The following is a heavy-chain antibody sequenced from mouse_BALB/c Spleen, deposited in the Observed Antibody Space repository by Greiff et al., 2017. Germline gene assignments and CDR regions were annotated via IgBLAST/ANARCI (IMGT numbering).Heavy chain of an antibody. J-gene: IGHJ4*01. CDR2: ISYDGSN. CDR3: ARVAGNSYYYAMDY. V-gene: IGHV3-6*02. CDR1: GYSITSGYY. Sequence: EVKLMESGPGLVKPSQSLSLTCSVTGYSITSGYYWNWIRQFPGNKLEWMGYISYDGSNNYNPSLKNRISITRDTSKNQFFLKLNSVTTEDTATYYCARVAGNSYYYAMDYWGQGTSVTVSS. D-gene: IGHD2-1*01.